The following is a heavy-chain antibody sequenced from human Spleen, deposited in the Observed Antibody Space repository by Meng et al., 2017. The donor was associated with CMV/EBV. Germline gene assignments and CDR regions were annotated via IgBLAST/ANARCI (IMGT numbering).Heavy chain of an antibody. V-gene: IGHV4-59*12. Sequence: ETLSLTCTVSGGTISSYYWSWSRQPPGKGLEWIGYIYYSGSTNYNPSLKSRVTISIDKSKNLFSLKLSSVTAADTAGYYCASGTRMWGVGYYYGLDVWGQGTTVTVSS. D-gene: IGHD3-10*01. CDR3: ASGTRMWGVGYYYGLDV. CDR1: GGTISSYY. J-gene: IGHJ6*02. CDR2: IYYSGST.